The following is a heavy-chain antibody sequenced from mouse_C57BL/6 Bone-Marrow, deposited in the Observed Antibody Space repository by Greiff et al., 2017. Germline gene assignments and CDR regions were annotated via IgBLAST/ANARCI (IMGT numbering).Heavy chain of an antibody. CDR1: GFTFTAYY. D-gene: IGHD1-1*01. V-gene: IGHV7-3*01. J-gene: IGHJ3*01. CDR2: IINKANGYTT. Sequence: EVKLVESGGGLVQPGGSLRLSCAASGFTFTAYYMSWVRPPPGKALSWLGFIINKANGYTTEYSASVKGRFTISRDNSQSILYLQMNALRAEDSATYDCASHYYGSSFAYWGQGTLVTVSA. CDR3: ASHYYGSSFAY.